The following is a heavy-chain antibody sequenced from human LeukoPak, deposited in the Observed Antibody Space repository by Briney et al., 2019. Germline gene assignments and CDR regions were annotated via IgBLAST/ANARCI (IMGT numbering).Heavy chain of an antibody. V-gene: IGHV1-69*13. J-gene: IGHJ4*02. Sequence: ASVKVSCKASGGTFSSYAISWVRQAPGQGLEWMGGIIPIFGTANYAQKFQGRVTITADESTSTAYMELSSLRSEDTAAYYCARVFLNYYGSGSYFDYWGQGTLVTVSS. CDR2: IIPIFGTA. CDR3: ARVFLNYYGSGSYFDY. CDR1: GGTFSSYA. D-gene: IGHD3-10*01.